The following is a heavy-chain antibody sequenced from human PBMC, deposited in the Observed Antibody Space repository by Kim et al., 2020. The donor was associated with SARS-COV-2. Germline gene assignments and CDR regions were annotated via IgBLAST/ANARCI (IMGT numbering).Heavy chain of an antibody. J-gene: IGHJ4*02. CDR3: ARDRGYCSGGSCPIFH. Sequence: ASVKVSCKASGYTFTSYYMHWVRQAPGQGLEWMGIINPSGGSTSYAQKFQGRVTMTRDTSTSTVYMELSSLRSEDTAVYYCARDRGYCSGGSCPIFHWGQGTLVTVSS. CDR1: GYTFTSYY. V-gene: IGHV1-46*01. CDR2: INPSGGST. D-gene: IGHD2-15*01.